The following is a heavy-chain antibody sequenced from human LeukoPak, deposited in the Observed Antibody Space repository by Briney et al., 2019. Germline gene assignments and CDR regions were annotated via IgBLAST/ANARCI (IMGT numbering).Heavy chain of an antibody. CDR3: ARVGGDFWSGYYGDY. J-gene: IGHJ4*02. D-gene: IGHD3-3*01. Sequence: ASVKVSCKASGYTLTSYDINWVRQATGQGLEWMGWMNPNSGRTGYAQNFQGRITITRNTSISTAYMELSSLRSEDTAVYYCARVGGDFWSGYYGDYWGQGTLVTVSS. CDR1: GYTLTSYD. V-gene: IGHV1-8*01. CDR2: MNPNSGRT.